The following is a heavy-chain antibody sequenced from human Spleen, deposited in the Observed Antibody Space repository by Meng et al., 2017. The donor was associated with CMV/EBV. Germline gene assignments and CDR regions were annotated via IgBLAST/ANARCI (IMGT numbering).Heavy chain of an antibody. D-gene: IGHD2-2*01. V-gene: IGHV1-18*01. Sequence: SGYTFTSYGFSWVRQAPGQGLEWMGWLSAYNGNTNYAQNLQGRVTMTTDTSTSTAYMELRSLRSDDTAVYYCARDRDILIVPSAPDYWGQGTLVTVSS. CDR3: ARDRDILIVPSAPDY. J-gene: IGHJ4*02. CDR2: LSAYNGNT. CDR1: GYTFTSYG.